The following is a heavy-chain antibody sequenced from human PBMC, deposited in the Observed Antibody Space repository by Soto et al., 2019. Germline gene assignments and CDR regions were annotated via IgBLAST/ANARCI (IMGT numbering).Heavy chain of an antibody. CDR2: IHYSGST. J-gene: IGHJ4*02. Sequence: QVQLQESGPGLVNPSETLSLTCTVSGGSLSSYYWSWTRQPPGKRLEWIGYIHYSGSTIYDPSLKSRVTISLDTSKHHFSLKLSSVTAADSAVYYCASHPGASFDSWGQGTLVTVSS. D-gene: IGHD7-27*01. CDR1: GGSLSSYY. CDR3: ASHPGASFDS. V-gene: IGHV4-59*01.